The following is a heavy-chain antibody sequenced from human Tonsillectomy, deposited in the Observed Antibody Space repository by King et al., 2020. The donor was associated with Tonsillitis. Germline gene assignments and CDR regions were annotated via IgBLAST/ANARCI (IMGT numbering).Heavy chain of an antibody. Sequence: QLVQSGAEVKKPGASVKVSCKASGYTFTSYGISWVRQAPGQGLEWMGWISAYNGNTNYAQKLQGRVTMTTDTSTSIAYMELRSLRSDDTAVYYWSGGGGYYYASSGWMDYWGPGILVTVSS. V-gene: IGHV1-18*04. CDR1: GYTFTSYG. D-gene: IGHD3-22*01. J-gene: IGHJ4*02. CDR3: SGGGGYYYASSGWMDY. CDR2: ISAYNGNT.